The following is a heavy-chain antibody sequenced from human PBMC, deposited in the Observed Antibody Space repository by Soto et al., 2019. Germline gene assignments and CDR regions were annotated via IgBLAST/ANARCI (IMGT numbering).Heavy chain of an antibody. Sequence: GGSLRLSCAASGFIFSKYWMQWVRQAPGKGLVWVSRINSDASSTSYADSVKGRFTISGDNAKNTLYLQMNSLRAEDTAVYYCATLYGDYVIDYWGQGTLVTVSS. CDR2: INSDASST. CDR1: GFIFSKYW. J-gene: IGHJ4*02. CDR3: ATLYGDYVIDY. D-gene: IGHD4-17*01. V-gene: IGHV3-74*01.